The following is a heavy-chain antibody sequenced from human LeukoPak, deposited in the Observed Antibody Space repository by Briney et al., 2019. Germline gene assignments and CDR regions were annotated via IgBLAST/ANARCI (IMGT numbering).Heavy chain of an antibody. D-gene: IGHD2-2*01. CDR1: GYTFTSYD. J-gene: IGHJ4*02. Sequence: GASVKVSCKASGYTFTSYDINWVRQATGQGLEWMGWMNPNSGNTGYAQKFQGRVTMTRNTSISTAYMELSSLRSEDTAVYYCAKVPSGCYACDFDNWGQGTLVTVSS. V-gene: IGHV1-8*01. CDR2: MNPNSGNT. CDR3: AKVPSGCYACDFDN.